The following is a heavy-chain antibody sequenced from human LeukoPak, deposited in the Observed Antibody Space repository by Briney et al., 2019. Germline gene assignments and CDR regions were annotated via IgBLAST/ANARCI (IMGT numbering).Heavy chain of an antibody. J-gene: IGHJ4*02. CDR3: AKDRPMASYY. Sequence: AGGSLRLSCAASGFTFDSYAMSWVRQAPGRGLEWVSAISGSGGSTYYADSVKGRFTISRDNSKNTLNLQMNSLRGEDTAVYYCAKDRPMASYYWGQGTLVSVST. CDR2: ISGSGGST. CDR1: GFTFDSYA. D-gene: IGHD5-24*01. V-gene: IGHV3-23*01.